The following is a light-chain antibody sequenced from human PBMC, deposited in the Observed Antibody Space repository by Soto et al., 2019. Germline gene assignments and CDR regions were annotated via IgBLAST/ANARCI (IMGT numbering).Light chain of an antibody. V-gene: IGLV2-14*01. J-gene: IGLJ1*01. CDR3: NSYTGSGIV. CDR1: SSDVGGYNH. Sequence: QSVLTQPASVSGSPGHSITISCTGTSSDVGGYNHVSWYQHHPGKAPKLMIYEVSNRPSGVSYRFSGSKSGNTASLTISGLQAEDEADYYCNSYTGSGIVFGTGTKVTVL. CDR2: EVS.